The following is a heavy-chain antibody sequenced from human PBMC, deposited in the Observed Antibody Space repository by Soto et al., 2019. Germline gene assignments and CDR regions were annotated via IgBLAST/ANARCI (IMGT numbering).Heavy chain of an antibody. V-gene: IGHV5-10-1*01. CDR2: IDPSDSYT. CDR3: ARCRIVATICGPDY. J-gene: IGHJ4*02. D-gene: IGHD5-12*01. Sequence: RGESLKISCKGSGYSFTSYWISWVRQMPGKGLEWMGRIDPSDSYTNYSPSFQGHVTISADKSISTAYLQWSSLKASDTAMYYCARCRIVATICGPDYWGQGTLVTVSS. CDR1: GYSFTSYW.